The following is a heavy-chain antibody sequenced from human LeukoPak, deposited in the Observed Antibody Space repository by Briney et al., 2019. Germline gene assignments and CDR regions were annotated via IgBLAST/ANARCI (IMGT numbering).Heavy chain of an antibody. D-gene: IGHD4-17*01. Sequence: GGSLRLSCAASGFTFSSYGMSWVRQAPGKGLEWVSAISGSGGSTYYADSVQGRFIISRDNPKNMVYLQMNTLRAEDTAVYYCARAGSVTSGVYFDYWGQGTLVTVSS. CDR3: ARAGSVTSGVYFDY. CDR2: ISGSGGST. V-gene: IGHV3-23*01. J-gene: IGHJ4*02. CDR1: GFTFSSYG.